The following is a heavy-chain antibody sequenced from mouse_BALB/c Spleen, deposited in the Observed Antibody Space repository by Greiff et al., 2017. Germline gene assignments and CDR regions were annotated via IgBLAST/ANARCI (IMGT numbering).Heavy chain of an antibody. V-gene: IGHV5-9-3*01. D-gene: IGHD4-1*01. J-gene: IGHJ1*01. CDR3: ARHPLNWEDWYFDV. Sequence: EVQLQESGGGLVKPGGSLKLSCAASGFTFSSYAMSWVRQTPEKRLEWVATISSGGSYTYYPDSVKGRFTISRDNAKNTLYLQMSSLRSEDTAMYYCARHPLNWEDWYFDVWGAGTTVTVSS. CDR2: ISSGGSYT. CDR1: GFTFSSYA.